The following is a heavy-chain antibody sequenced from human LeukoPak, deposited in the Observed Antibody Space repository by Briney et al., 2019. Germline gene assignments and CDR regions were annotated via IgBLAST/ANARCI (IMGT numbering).Heavy chain of an antibody. CDR2: ISGGGGTT. Sequence: PGGSLRLSCAASGFTFSTYAMSWVRQAPGKGLEWVSGISGGGGTTYYADSVKGRFTISRDNSKNTLYLQMESLRAEDTAVYYCARRRTGGGWYDAFDIWGQGTMVTVSS. D-gene: IGHD2-15*01. CDR3: ARRRTGGGWYDAFDI. CDR1: GFTFSTYA. J-gene: IGHJ3*02. V-gene: IGHV3-23*01.